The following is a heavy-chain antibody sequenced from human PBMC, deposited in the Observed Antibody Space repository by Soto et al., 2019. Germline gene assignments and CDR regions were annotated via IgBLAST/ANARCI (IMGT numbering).Heavy chain of an antibody. Sequence: EVQLLESGGGLVQPGGSLRLSCAASGFTFSSYAMSWVRQAPGKGLEWVSAISGSGGSTYYADSVKGRFTISRDNSKNKMYLQMNSLRAEDTAVYYCAKGRAATPLYYYMDVWGKGTRVTVSS. D-gene: IGHD2-15*01. V-gene: IGHV3-23*01. CDR3: AKGRAATPLYYYMDV. CDR1: GFTFSSYA. CDR2: ISGSGGST. J-gene: IGHJ6*03.